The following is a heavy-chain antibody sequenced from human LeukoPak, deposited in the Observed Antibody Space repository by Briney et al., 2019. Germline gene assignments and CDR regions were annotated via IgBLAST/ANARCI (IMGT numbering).Heavy chain of an antibody. CDR3: ATKGRGYDILTGSYRY. CDR2: ISYDGSNK. J-gene: IGHJ4*02. CDR1: GFTFSSYG. Sequence: PGGSLRLSCAASGFTFSSYGMHWVRQAPGKGLEWVAVISYDGSNKYYADSVKGRFTISRDNSKNTLYLQMNSLRAEDTAVYYCATKGRGYDILTGSYRYWGQGTLVTVSS. D-gene: IGHD3-9*01. V-gene: IGHV3-30*03.